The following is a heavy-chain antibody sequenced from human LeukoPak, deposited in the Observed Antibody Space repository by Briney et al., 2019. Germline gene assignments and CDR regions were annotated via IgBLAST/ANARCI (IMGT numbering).Heavy chain of an antibody. V-gene: IGHV3-23*01. CDR2: ISGRGGST. Sequence: GGSLRLFCAPSGFTFSNYAMSWARQAPGKGVEGVSNISGRGGSTYCADSVKGRFTISRDNSKNTLYLQMNSLRAEDTAVYYCAKDPDCTSGICYTFFDYWGQGTLVTVSS. CDR3: AKDPDCTSGICYTFFDY. J-gene: IGHJ4*02. D-gene: IGHD2-8*01. CDR1: GFTFSNYA.